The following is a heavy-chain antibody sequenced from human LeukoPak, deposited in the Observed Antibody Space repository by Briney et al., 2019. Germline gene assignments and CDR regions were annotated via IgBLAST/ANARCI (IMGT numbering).Heavy chain of an antibody. Sequence: ASVTVSCKASGYTFTSYGISWVRQAPGQGLEWMGWISAYNGNTNYAQKLQGRVTMTTDTSTSTAYMELRSLRSDDTAVYYCARDLGATVTAHAFDIWGQGTMVTVSS. D-gene: IGHD2-21*02. V-gene: IGHV1-18*01. CDR3: ARDLGATVTAHAFDI. J-gene: IGHJ3*02. CDR2: ISAYNGNT. CDR1: GYTFTSYG.